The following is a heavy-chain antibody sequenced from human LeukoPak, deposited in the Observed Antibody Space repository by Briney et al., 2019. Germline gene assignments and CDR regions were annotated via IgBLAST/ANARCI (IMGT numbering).Heavy chain of an antibody. D-gene: IGHD3-22*01. CDR3: TRGYYDSSEPFDY. CDR1: GFTFGDYA. V-gene: IGHV3-49*05. J-gene: IGHJ4*02. CDR2: IRSKAYGGTT. Sequence: NPGGPLRLSCTGSGFTFGDYAMGWFRQAPGKGLERVGFIRSKAYGGTTEYAASVKGRFTISRDDSKSIAYLQMNSLKTEDTAVYYCTRGYYDSSEPFDYWGQGTLVTVSS.